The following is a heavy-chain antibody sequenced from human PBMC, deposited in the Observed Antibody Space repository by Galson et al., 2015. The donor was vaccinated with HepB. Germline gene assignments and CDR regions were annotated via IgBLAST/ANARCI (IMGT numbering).Heavy chain of an antibody. J-gene: IGHJ4*02. CDR2: IWYDGTNK. V-gene: IGHV3-33*08. Sequence: SLRLSCAASGFTFRNYGMHWVRQAPGKGLEWVALIWYDGTNKYYADSVKGRFTISRDNSKNTLYLQMSSLRAEDTAVYYCVREFSGLYYSDYWGQGTLVTVSS. D-gene: IGHD3-10*01. CDR3: VREFSGLYYSDY. CDR1: GFTFRNYG.